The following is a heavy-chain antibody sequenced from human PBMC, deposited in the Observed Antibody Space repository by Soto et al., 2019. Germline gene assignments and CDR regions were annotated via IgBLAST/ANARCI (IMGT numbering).Heavy chain of an antibody. D-gene: IGHD3-22*01. CDR3: ASDDDSSGYYDY. CDR2: IIPILGIA. J-gene: IGHJ4*02. Sequence: ASVKVSCKASGGTFSSYTISWVRQAPGQGLEWMGRIIPILGIANYAQKFQGRVTITADKSTSTAYMELSSLRSEDTAVYYCASDDDSSGYYDYWGQGTLVTVSS. V-gene: IGHV1-69*02. CDR1: GGTFSSYT.